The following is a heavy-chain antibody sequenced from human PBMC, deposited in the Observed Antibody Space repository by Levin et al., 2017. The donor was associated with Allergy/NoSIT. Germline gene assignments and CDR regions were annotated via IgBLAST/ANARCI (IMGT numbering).Heavy chain of an antibody. CDR3: ASRGDMDA. Sequence: GGSLRLSCEASGLSFSSFGMHWVRQAPGKGLEWVALITSDGNNKYLADSVKGRFSISRDNSKNTLYLQMNSLRAEDMAEYYCASRGDMDAWGQGTTVTVSS. CDR1: GLSFSSFG. V-gene: IGHV3-30*03. CDR2: ITSDGNNK. J-gene: IGHJ6*02.